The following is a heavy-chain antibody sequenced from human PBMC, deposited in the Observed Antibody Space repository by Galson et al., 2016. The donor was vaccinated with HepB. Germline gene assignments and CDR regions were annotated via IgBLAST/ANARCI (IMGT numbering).Heavy chain of an antibody. CDR3: ARRKNYAPDY. Sequence: QSGADVKKPGESLQISCKASGYSFTTYWIGWVRQVPGKGLEWVGIIYPGDSDTRYSPSFQGQVTISADRSISTAYLQWSSLKGSDTAMYYCARRKNYAPDYWGQGTLVTVAS. D-gene: IGHD1-7*01. CDR1: GYSFTTYW. CDR2: IYPGDSDT. V-gene: IGHV5-51*01. J-gene: IGHJ4*02.